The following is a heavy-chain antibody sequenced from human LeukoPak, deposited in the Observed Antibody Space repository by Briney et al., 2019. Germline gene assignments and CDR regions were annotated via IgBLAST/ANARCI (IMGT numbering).Heavy chain of an antibody. Sequence: VASVKVSCKASGYTFTGYCMHWVRQAPGQGLEWMGWINPNSGGTNYAQKFQGRVTMTRDTSISTAYMELSRLRSDDTAVYYCARDRVNYYYGSGSTSLFDYWGQGTLVTVSS. V-gene: IGHV1-2*02. D-gene: IGHD3-10*01. J-gene: IGHJ4*02. CDR1: GYTFTGYC. CDR2: INPNSGGT. CDR3: ARDRVNYYYGSGSTSLFDY.